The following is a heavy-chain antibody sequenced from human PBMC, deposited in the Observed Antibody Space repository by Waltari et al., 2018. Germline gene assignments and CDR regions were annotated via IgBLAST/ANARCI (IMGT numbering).Heavy chain of an antibody. CDR3: AKPFYNWDDPLHS. CDR1: GFTSVTHA. CDR2: ISVSDAT. V-gene: IGHV3-23*01. Sequence: EVQLLESGGGLVQPGGSLRLSCQASGFTSVTHAINWVRQAPGKWLGWVSSISVSDATYYADSVKGRFTISRDYSDNTVYLQMDSLRADDTAVYFCAKPFYNWDDPLHSWGQGTPVTVSS. D-gene: IGHD1-20*01. J-gene: IGHJ1*01.